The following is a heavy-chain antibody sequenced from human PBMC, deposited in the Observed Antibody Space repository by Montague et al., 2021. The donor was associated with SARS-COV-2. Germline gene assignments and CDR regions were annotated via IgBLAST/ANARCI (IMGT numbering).Heavy chain of an antibody. J-gene: IGHJ3*02. CDR1: GGSISSSSYY. Sequence: SETLSLTCTVSGGSISSSSYYWGWIRQPPGKGLEWIGSNNYSGSTYYNPSLKSPVTISVDTSKNQFTLKLSSVTAAATAVYYCATFPTSYYYDSKAAPATPGAFDIWGQGTMVTVSS. CDR2: NNYSGST. V-gene: IGHV4-39*01. D-gene: IGHD3-22*01. CDR3: ATFPTSYYYDSKAAPATPGAFDI.